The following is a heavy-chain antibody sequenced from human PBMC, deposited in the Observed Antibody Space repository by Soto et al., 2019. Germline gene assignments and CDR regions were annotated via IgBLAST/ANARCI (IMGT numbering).Heavy chain of an antibody. V-gene: IGHV4-34*01. CDR3: ARRRGYYEGWSGYYSLYGMDV. D-gene: IGHD3-3*01. J-gene: IGHJ6*02. CDR1: GGSFSGYY. Sequence: SSETLSLTCAVDGGSFSGYYWSWIRQPPGKGLEWIGEINHSGSTNYNPSLKSRVTISVDTSKNQFSLKLSSVTAADTAVYYCARRRGYYEGWSGYYSLYGMDVWGQGTTVAVSS. CDR2: INHSGST.